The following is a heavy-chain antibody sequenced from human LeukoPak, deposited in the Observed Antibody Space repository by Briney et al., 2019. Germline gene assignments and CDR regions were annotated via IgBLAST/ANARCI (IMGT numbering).Heavy chain of an antibody. CDR2: IKQDGSAK. CDR3: AKGLGTRYYYYYMDV. D-gene: IGHD1-1*01. CDR1: GFTFSSYW. V-gene: IGHV3-7*03. Sequence: PGGSLRLSCAASGFTFSSYWMSWVRQAPGKGLEWVANIKQDGSAKYYVDSVKGRFTISRDNAKNSLYLQMNSLRAEDTAVYYCAKGLGTRYYYYYMDVWGKGTTVTVSS. J-gene: IGHJ6*03.